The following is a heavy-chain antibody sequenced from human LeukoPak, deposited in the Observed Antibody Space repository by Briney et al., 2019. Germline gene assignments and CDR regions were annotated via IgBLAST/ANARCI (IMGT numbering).Heavy chain of an antibody. CDR1: GGSFSGYY. CDR3: ARGRLQNYFDY. V-gene: IGHV4-34*01. D-gene: IGHD6-25*01. J-gene: IGHJ4*02. Sequence: SETLSLTCAVYGGSFSGYYWSWIRQPPGKGLEWIGEINHSGSTNYNPSLKSRVTISVDTSKNQFSLKLSSVTAADTAVYYYARGRLQNYFDYWGQGTLVTVSS. CDR2: INHSGST.